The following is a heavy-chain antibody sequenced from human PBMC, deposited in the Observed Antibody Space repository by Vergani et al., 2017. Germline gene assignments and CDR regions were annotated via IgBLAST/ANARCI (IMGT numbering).Heavy chain of an antibody. V-gene: IGHV4-34*01. CDR3: ARGRNDYVWGSYRSFRAEYFQH. Sequence: QVQLQESGPGLLKPSETLSLTCAVYGGSFSGYYWSWIRQPPGKGLEWIGEINHSGSTNYNPSLKSRVTISVDTSKNQFSLKLSSVTAADTAVYYCARGRNDYVWGSYRSFRAEYFQHWGQGTLVTVSS. J-gene: IGHJ1*01. CDR2: INHSGST. CDR1: GGSFSGYY. D-gene: IGHD3-16*02.